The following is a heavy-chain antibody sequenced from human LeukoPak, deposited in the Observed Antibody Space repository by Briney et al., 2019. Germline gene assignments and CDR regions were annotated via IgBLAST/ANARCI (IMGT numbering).Heavy chain of an antibody. CDR2: ISYYGSNK. CDR3: ALGIFGDYYYGMDV. CDR1: GFTFSSYG. D-gene: IGHD2-15*01. Sequence: PGGSLRLSCAPSGFTFSSYGMHRVRQAPGTGLEGVAVISYYGSNKYYADSVKGRFTISRDNSKDTLYLQMNSLRAEDTAVYYCALGIFGDYYYGMDVWGQGTTVTVSS. J-gene: IGHJ6*02. V-gene: IGHV3-30*03.